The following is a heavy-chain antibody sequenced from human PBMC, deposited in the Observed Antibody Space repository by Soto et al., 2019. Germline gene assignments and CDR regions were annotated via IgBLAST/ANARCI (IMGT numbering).Heavy chain of an antibody. Sequence: EVQLLESVGDLIHPGGSLRLSCAASGFVFGRNSMTWVRQTPGKGLEWVAGISAGGDLSWHADFVKGRFTISRDNSKNMVYLQMNNLRVDDTAVYFCSKWDGYGDYWGRGALVTVSA. CDR2: ISAGGDLS. D-gene: IGHD5-12*01. CDR3: SKWDGYGDY. V-gene: IGHV3-23*01. J-gene: IGHJ4*02. CDR1: GFVFGRNS.